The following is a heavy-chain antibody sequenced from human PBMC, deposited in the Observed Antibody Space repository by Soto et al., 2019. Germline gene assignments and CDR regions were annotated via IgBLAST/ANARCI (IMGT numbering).Heavy chain of an antibody. J-gene: IGHJ6*02. CDR3: AKDKFESRHYYYHGMDV. Sequence: EVQLVESGGGLVQPGGSLRLSCAASGFTFDDYSMHWVRQAPGKGLEWVSSISWISGSIGYADSVKGRFTISRDNAKNSLYLQMNSLRAEDTAFYYCAKDKFESRHYYYHGMDVWGQGTTVTVSS. V-gene: IGHV3-9*01. CDR1: GFTFDDYS. D-gene: IGHD3-10*01. CDR2: ISWISGSI.